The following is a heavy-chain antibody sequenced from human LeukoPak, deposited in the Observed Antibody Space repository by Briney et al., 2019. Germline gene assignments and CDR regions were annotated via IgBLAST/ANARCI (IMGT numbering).Heavy chain of an antibody. V-gene: IGHV4-59*01. CDR2: IYDTGST. Sequence: SETLSLTCTVSGGSISSYYWSWIRQPPGKGLEWIGYIYDTGSTNYNPSLKSRVTISLDASKNQFSLKLSSVTAADTAVYYCARWSYRSTWYLDYWGQGTLVTVSS. J-gene: IGHJ4*02. D-gene: IGHD6-13*01. CDR1: GGSISSYY. CDR3: ARWSYRSTWYLDY.